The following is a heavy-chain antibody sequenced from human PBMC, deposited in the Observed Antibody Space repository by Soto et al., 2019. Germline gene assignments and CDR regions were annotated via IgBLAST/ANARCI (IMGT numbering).Heavy chain of an antibody. CDR3: SRQLEAAGDAFDS. CDR2: IYYSGST. D-gene: IGHD6-13*01. Sequence: SETLSLTCTVSGGSISSYYWSWIRQPPGKGLEWIGYIYYSGSTNYNPSLKSRVTISVDTSKNQFSLKLSSVTAADTAVYYCSRQLEAAGDAFDSWGPGTMVNVAS. J-gene: IGHJ3*02. CDR1: GGSISSYY. V-gene: IGHV4-59*08.